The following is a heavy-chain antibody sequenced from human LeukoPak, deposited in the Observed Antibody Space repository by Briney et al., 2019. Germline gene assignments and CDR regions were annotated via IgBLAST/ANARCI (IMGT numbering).Heavy chain of an antibody. D-gene: IGHD5-18*01. V-gene: IGHV4-34*01. J-gene: IGHJ6*02. CDR2: INHRGST. CDR3: ARSAGYSYLPNYYYGMDV. Sequence: SETLSLTCAVYGGSFSGYYWSWIRQPPGKGLEWIGEINHRGSTNYNPSLKSRVTISVDTSKNQFSLKLSSVTAADTAVYYCARSAGYSYLPNYYYGMDVWGQGTTVTVSS. CDR1: GGSFSGYY.